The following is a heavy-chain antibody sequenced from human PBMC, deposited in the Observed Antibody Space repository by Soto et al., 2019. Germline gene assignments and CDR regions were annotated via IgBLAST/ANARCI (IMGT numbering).Heavy chain of an antibody. CDR3: APDRRGRADGFIYYYGMEV. D-gene: IGHD3-16*02. J-gene: IGHJ6*02. Sequence: QVHLQESGPGLVKPSGTLSLVCSVSGESVGRGTNYWSWVRQAPGRGLEWIGYIFDAATTNYSPSFERPVSTSLDAAKKQVSLKLTSVTAADTAIYYCAPDRRGRADGFIYYYGMEVWGQGTSVTVSS. V-gene: IGHV4-61*01. CDR1: GESVGRGTNY. CDR2: IFDAATT.